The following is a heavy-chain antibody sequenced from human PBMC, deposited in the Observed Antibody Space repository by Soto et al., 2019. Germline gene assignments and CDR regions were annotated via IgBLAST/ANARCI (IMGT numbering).Heavy chain of an antibody. J-gene: IGHJ6*02. V-gene: IGHV1-18*01. D-gene: IGHD3-22*01. CDR3: ARGGYYDSSGSRNYHYYGMDA. CDR2: ISPYDDNT. Sequence: QVQLVQSGTEVKKPGASVKVSCKASGYTFNSYGISWVRQAPGQELEWMGWISPYDDNTNYAQNLQGRVTMTTDTSTRTAYMELRSLRSDDTAVYYCARGGYYDSSGSRNYHYYGMDAWGQGTTVTVS. CDR1: GYTFNSYG.